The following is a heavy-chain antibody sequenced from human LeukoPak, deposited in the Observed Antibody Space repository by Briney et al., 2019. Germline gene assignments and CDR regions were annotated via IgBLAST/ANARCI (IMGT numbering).Heavy chain of an antibody. CDR2: SYYSGSN. CDR3: ARDGYSSGWGGGRFDY. CDR1: APSISRYY. V-gene: IGHV4-59*12. D-gene: IGHD6-19*01. J-gene: IGHJ4*02. Sequence: SQTLSPTCPLSAPSISRYYWSCIRQPPGNGLEWIGYSYYSGSNNYNPPLKSQVTIPEDTPKNQFTRKQRSVTAAHASVYLCARDGYSSGWGGGRFDYWGQGTLVTVSS.